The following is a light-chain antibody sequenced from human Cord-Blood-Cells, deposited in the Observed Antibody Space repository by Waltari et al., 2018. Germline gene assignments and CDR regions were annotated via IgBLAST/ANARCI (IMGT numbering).Light chain of an antibody. CDR2: GNS. CDR1: SSNIGAGYH. V-gene: IGLV1-40*01. Sequence: QSVLTQPPSVSWAPGQRVTISCTGSSSNIGAGYHVPWYQQLPGTAPKLIIYGNSNRPSGVPDRFSGSKSGTSASLAITGLQAEDEADYYCQSYDSSLSGFWVFGGGTKLTVL. CDR3: QSYDSSLSGFWV. J-gene: IGLJ3*02.